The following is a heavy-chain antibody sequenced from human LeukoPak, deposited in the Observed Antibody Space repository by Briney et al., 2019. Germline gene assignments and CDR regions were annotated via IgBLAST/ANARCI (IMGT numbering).Heavy chain of an antibody. CDR3: AKGKTYYYDSSGYYYFDC. D-gene: IGHD3-22*01. V-gene: IGHV3-7*03. CDR1: GFTFSSYW. Sequence: GGSLRLSCAASGFTFSSYWMSWVRQAPGKGLEWVANIKQEGSEKYYVDSVKGRFTISRDNAKNSLYLQMNSLRAEDTAVYYCAKGKTYYYDSSGYYYFDCWGQGTLVTVSS. J-gene: IGHJ4*02. CDR2: IKQEGSEK.